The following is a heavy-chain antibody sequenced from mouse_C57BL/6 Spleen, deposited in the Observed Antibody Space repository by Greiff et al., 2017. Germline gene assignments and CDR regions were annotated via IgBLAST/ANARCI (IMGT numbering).Heavy chain of an antibody. CDR3: ARSDGYYGGFAY. D-gene: IGHD2-3*01. J-gene: IGHJ3*01. CDR1: GYTFTSYW. Sequence: QVQLQQPGAELVKPGASVQLSCKASGYTFTSYWLHWVKQRPGQGLEWIGMLHPNSGSTNYNAKFTSKATLTVDKSSRTAYMQLSSLTSEDSAVYYCARSDGYYGGFAYWGQGTLVTVSA. CDR2: LHPNSGST. V-gene: IGHV1-64*01.